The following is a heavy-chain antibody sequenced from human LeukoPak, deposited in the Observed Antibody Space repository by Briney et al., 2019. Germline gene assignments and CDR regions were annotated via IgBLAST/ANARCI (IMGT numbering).Heavy chain of an antibody. D-gene: IGHD4-17*01. CDR2: ISSSSSYI. CDR3: ARDSTTTVTTSSYFQH. CDR1: GFTFSSYS. J-gene: IGHJ1*01. Sequence: GGSLRLSCAASGFTFSSYSMNWVRQAPGKGLEWVSSISSSSSYIYYADSVKGRFTISRDNAKNSLYLQMNSLRAEDTAVYYCARDSTTTVTTSSYFQHWGQGTLVTVSS. V-gene: IGHV3-21*01.